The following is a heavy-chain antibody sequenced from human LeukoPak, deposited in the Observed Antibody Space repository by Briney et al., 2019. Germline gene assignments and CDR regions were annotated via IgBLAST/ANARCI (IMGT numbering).Heavy chain of an antibody. CDR3: AREQGGSYYLNYFDY. V-gene: IGHV4-59*01. J-gene: IGHJ4*02. Sequence: PSETLSLTCTVSGGSISSYYWGWIRQPPGKGLEWIGYIYYSGSTNYNPSLKSRVTISVDTSKNQFSLKLSSVTAADTAVYYCAREQGGSYYLNYFDYWGQGTLVTVSS. CDR1: GGSISSYY. CDR2: IYYSGST. D-gene: IGHD1-26*01.